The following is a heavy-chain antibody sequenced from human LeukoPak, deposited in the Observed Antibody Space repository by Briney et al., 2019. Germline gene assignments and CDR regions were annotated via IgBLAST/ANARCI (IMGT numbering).Heavy chain of an antibody. J-gene: IGHJ2*01. Sequence: ASVKVSCKASVYTFTSYGISWVRQAPGQGLEWMGWISAYNGNTNYAQKLQGRVTMTTDTSTSTAYMELRSLRSDDTAVYYCARRSPLAWYFDLWRRGTLATVSS. CDR2: ISAYNGNT. CDR1: VYTFTSYG. V-gene: IGHV1-18*01. CDR3: ARRSPLAWYFDL. D-gene: IGHD2-21*02.